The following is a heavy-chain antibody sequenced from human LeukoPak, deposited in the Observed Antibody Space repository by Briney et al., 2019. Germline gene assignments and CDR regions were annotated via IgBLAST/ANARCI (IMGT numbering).Heavy chain of an antibody. Sequence: SETLSLTCSVSGGSVSSYYWSWIRQPPGKGLEWIGYIYYSGSTNYNPSLKSRVTISVDKSKNQFSLKLSSVTAADTAVYYCARQIAAAGGWFDPWGQGTLVTVSS. J-gene: IGHJ5*02. V-gene: IGHV4-59*08. CDR1: GGSVSSYY. CDR2: IYYSGST. CDR3: ARQIAAAGGWFDP. D-gene: IGHD6-13*01.